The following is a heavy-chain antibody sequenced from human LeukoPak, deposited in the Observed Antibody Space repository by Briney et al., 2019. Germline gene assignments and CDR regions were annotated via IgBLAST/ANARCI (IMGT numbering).Heavy chain of an antibody. V-gene: IGHV3-74*01. Sequence: GGSLRLSCAASGFTFSSYWMHWVRQAPGKGLVWVSRINGDGSSTYYADSVKGRFTISRDNSKNTLYLQMNSLRAEDTAVYYCATPDTAMVIDTPEGYWGQGTLVTVSS. CDR2: INGDGSST. CDR3: ATPDTAMVIDTPEGY. D-gene: IGHD5-18*01. J-gene: IGHJ4*02. CDR1: GFTFSSYW.